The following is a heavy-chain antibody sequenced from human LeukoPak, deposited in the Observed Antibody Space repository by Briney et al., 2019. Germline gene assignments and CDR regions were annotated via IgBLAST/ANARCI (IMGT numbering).Heavy chain of an antibody. CDR2: IYTSGST. Sequence: SETLSLTCTVSGGSISSYYWSWIRQPAGKGLEWIGRIYTSGSTNYNPSLKSRVTMSGDTSKNQFSLKLSSVTAADTAVYYCSRDQDFWSGYVDYWGHGTLVTVSS. J-gene: IGHJ4*03. CDR1: GGSISSYY. CDR3: SRDQDFWSGYVDY. D-gene: IGHD3-3*01. V-gene: IGHV4-4*07.